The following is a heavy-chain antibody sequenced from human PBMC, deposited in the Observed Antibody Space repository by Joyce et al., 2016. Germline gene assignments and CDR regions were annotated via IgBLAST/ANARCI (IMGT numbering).Heavy chain of an antibody. V-gene: IGHV1-18*04. CDR1: GYTFTTYG. Sequence: HVQLVQSRAEVKKPGVSVKVSCKAPGYTFTTYGISWVRQAPGQGLEWMGWISVQYCNTNYAQNLQGRVTLTTETSTSTAYMELRSLTSDDTAVYYCARGQNAFDIWGQGTLVTVSS. CDR3: ARGQNAFDI. J-gene: IGHJ3*02. CDR2: ISVQYCNT.